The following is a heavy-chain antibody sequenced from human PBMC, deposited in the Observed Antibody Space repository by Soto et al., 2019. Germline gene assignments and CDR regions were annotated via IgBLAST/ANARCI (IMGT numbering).Heavy chain of an antibody. Sequence: PGGSLRLSCVVSGFTFSTYWMHWVRQAPGKGLVWVSRIKSDGSRTSYADSVKGRFTISRDNAKNTLYLQLSSLRAEDTAVYYCAREFFYDTTGYHQTDAFDIWGQGTMVTVSS. J-gene: IGHJ3*02. D-gene: IGHD3-22*01. CDR2: IKSDGSRT. V-gene: IGHV3-74*01. CDR3: AREFFYDTTGYHQTDAFDI. CDR1: GFTFSTYW.